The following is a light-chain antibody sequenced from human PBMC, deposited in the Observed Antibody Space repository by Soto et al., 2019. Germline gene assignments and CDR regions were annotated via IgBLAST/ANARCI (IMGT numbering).Light chain of an antibody. J-gene: IGKJ1*01. CDR3: LQQNTYPWT. CDR1: QVIGDD. CDR2: AAS. Sequence: DIQLTQSPSSLSASVGDRVTITCRASQVIGDDLGWFQQAPGKAPERLIYAASTLRSGVPSRFSGNGSGTDFTLTISSLQPEDFVTYYCLQQNTYPWTFGQGTKVEIK. V-gene: IGKV1-17*01.